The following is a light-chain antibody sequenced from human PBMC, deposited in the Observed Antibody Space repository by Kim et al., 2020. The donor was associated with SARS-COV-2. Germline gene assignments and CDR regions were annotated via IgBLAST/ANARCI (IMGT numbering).Light chain of an antibody. Sequence: GQPDTISCTGTRSDVGGQKYVSGYQQQPGKAPKLMIYEVNRRPSGVPDRFSGSKSGNTAALTVSRLQAEDEADYYCTSYGGSNNLVIGGGTQLTVL. V-gene: IGLV2-8*01. CDR3: TSYGGSNNLV. J-gene: IGLJ2*01. CDR1: RSDVGGQKY. CDR2: EVN.